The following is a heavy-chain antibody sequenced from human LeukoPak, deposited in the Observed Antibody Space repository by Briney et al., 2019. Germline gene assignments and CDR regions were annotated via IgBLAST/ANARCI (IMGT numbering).Heavy chain of an antibody. V-gene: IGHV3-7*01. J-gene: IGHJ4*02. CDR3: ARQSPVRDHYFDSSGPLDY. D-gene: IGHD3-22*01. CDR1: GFSFSTYW. Sequence: SGGSLRLSCAASGFSFSTYWMTWVRQAPGKGLEWVANIKQDGSEQYYVDSVKGRFTISRDNAKNSLYLQMNSLRAEDTAEYYCARQSPVRDHYFDSSGPLDYWGQGTLVTVSS. CDR2: IKQDGSEQ.